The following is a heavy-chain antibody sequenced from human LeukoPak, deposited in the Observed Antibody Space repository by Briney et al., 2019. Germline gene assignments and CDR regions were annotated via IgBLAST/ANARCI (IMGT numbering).Heavy chain of an antibody. CDR1: GFTFSSYA. D-gene: IGHD5-24*01. CDR3: ARSMATITFSNFDY. Sequence: PGGSLRLSCAASGFTFSSYAMSWVRQAPGKGLEWVSAFSGSGGSTYYADSVKGRFTISRDNSKNTLYLQMNSLRAEDTAAYYCARSMATITFSNFDYWGQGTLVTVSS. V-gene: IGHV3-23*01. J-gene: IGHJ4*02. CDR2: FSGSGGST.